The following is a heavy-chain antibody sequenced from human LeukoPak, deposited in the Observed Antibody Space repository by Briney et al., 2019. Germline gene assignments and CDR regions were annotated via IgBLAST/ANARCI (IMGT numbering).Heavy chain of an antibody. D-gene: IGHD1-26*01. Sequence: PGGSLRLSCAASGFTFSSYAMSWVRQAPGKGLEWVSAISGSGGSTYYADSVKGRFTISRDNSKNTLDLQMNSLRAEDTAVYYCQVGATRYFDYWGHGNLATVSS. CDR1: GFTFSSYA. J-gene: IGHJ4*01. CDR2: ISGSGGST. V-gene: IGHV3-23*01. CDR3: QVGATRYFDY.